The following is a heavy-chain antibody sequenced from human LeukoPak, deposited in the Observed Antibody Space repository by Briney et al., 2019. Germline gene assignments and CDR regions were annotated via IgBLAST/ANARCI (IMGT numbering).Heavy chain of an antibody. V-gene: IGHV4-4*02. D-gene: IGHD3-3*01. Sequence: PSETLSLTCAVSGGSISNNNWWSWVRQPPGKGLEWIGEIYHSGSTNFNPSLKSRVTISLDKSKNQFSLKLSSVTAADTAVYYCARTYYDFWSGPNYWGQGTLVTVSS. CDR3: ARTYYDFWSGPNY. CDR1: GGSISNNNW. CDR2: IYHSGST. J-gene: IGHJ4*02.